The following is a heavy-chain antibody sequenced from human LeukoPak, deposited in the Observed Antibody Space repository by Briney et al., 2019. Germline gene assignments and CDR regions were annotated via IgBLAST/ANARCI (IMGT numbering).Heavy chain of an antibody. D-gene: IGHD3-9*01. V-gene: IGHV1-2*02. Sequence: ASVKVSCKASGYTFTGYYMYWVRQAPGQGLEWMGWINPNSGGTNYAQKFQGRVTMTRDTSISTACMELSRLRSDDTAVYDCSRQRTVVRYVPGQAADAFDIWGQGTMVTVSS. J-gene: IGHJ3*02. CDR1: GYTFTGYY. CDR2: INPNSGGT. CDR3: SRQRTVVRYVPGQAADAFDI.